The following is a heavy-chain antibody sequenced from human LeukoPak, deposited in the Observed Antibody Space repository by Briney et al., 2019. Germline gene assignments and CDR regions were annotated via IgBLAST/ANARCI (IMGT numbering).Heavy chain of an antibody. Sequence: GASVEVSCKASGGTFSSYAISWVRQAPGQGLEWMGRIIPILGIANYAQKFQGRVTITADKSTSTAYMELSSLRSEDTAVYYCAREHYDFWSGGVNYYYYGMDVWGQGTTVTVSS. D-gene: IGHD3-3*01. CDR2: IIPILGIA. V-gene: IGHV1-69*04. J-gene: IGHJ6*02. CDR1: GGTFSSYA. CDR3: AREHYDFWSGGVNYYYYGMDV.